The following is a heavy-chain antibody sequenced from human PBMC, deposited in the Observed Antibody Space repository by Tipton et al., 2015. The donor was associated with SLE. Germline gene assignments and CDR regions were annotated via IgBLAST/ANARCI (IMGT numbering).Heavy chain of an antibody. D-gene: IGHD5-18*01. CDR2: IYYSGST. CDR3: ARVGDTAMVHLDY. CDR1: GYSISSGDYY. V-gene: IGHV4-30-4*01. Sequence: TLSLTCAVSGYSISSGDYYWSWIRQPPGKGLEWIGYIYYSGSTYYNPSLKSRVTISVDTSKNQFSLKLSSVTAADTAVYYCARVGDTAMVHLDYWGQGTLVTVSS. J-gene: IGHJ4*02.